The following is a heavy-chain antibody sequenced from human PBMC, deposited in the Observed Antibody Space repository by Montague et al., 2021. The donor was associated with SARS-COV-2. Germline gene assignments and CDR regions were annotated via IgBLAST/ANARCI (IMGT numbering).Heavy chain of an antibody. V-gene: IGHV4-59*01. CDR3: ARVEGVIGGITHFDY. D-gene: IGHD2-21*01. J-gene: IGHJ4*02. CDR2: TYYSGRT. Sequence: SETLSLTCTVSGASMRSYYWTWVRQSPGKGLEWIGYTYYSGRTSYAPSLKSRLTMTVDMSANQVSLTLMSVTAADSAVYYCARVEGVIGGITHFDYWGQGFLASVSS. CDR1: GASMRSYY.